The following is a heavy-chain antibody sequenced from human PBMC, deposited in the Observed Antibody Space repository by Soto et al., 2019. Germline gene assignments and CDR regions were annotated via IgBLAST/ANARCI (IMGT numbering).Heavy chain of an antibody. V-gene: IGHV3-23*01. J-gene: IGHJ4*02. CDR3: AKDLRRYHDYIWGSYPWSYFAY. CDR2: ISGSGGST. Sequence: GGSLRLSCAASGFTFSSYAMSWVRQAPGKGLEWVSAISGSGGSTYYADSVKGRFTISRDNSKNTLYLQMNSLRAEDTAVYYCAKDLRRYHDYIWGSYPWSYFAYWGQGTLVTVSS. CDR1: GFTFSSYA. D-gene: IGHD3-16*02.